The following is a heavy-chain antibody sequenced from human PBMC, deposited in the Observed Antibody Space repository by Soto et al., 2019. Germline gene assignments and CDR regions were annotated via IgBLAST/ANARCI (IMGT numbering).Heavy chain of an antibody. D-gene: IGHD5-18*01. V-gene: IGHV3-9*01. J-gene: IGHJ4*02. CDR1: GFTFDDYA. CDR3: VRSKGGYSYGTPFDY. CDR2: ISWNSGNI. Sequence: EVQLEESGGALVQPGRSLRLSCAASGFTFDDYAMYWVRQVLGKGLEWVSSISWNSGNIGYADSVKGRFTTSRDNAEISLYLQMNSLRPEDTALYYCVRSKGGYSYGTPFDYWGQGTLVTVSS.